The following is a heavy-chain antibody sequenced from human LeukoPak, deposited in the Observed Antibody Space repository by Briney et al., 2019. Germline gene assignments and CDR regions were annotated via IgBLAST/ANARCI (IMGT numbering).Heavy chain of an antibody. CDR3: ARRLLYYFDH. D-gene: IGHD2/OR15-2a*01. CDR1: GGSISSYY. Sequence: PSETLSLTCTVSGGSISSYYWSWIRQPPGKGLEWIGYIYYSGSTYYNPSLKGRVTISADTSKSQFSLNLSSVTAADTAVYYCARRLLYYFDHWGQGMLVTVSS. CDR2: IYYSGST. J-gene: IGHJ4*02. V-gene: IGHV4-59*08.